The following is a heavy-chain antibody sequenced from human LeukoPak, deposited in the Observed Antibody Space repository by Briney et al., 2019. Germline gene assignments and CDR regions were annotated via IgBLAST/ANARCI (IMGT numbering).Heavy chain of an antibody. J-gene: IGHJ6*04. D-gene: IGHD1-26*01. Sequence: SETLSLTCTVSGGSISSNYWSWIRRPPGKGLEWIGYISYSGNTNYNPSLKSRVTISVDTSKNQFSLKLSSVTAADTAVYYCARGGSYLGYVDVWGKGTTVTVSS. CDR2: ISYSGNT. V-gene: IGHV4-59*01. CDR1: GGSISSNY. CDR3: ARGGSYLGYVDV.